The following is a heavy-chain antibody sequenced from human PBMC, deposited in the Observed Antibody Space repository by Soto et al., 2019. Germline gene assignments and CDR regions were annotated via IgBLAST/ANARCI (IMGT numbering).Heavy chain of an antibody. Sequence: QLQLQESGSGLVKPSQTLSLTCAVSGGSISSGGYSWSWIRQPPGQGLEWIGYIYHRGSTYYNPSLKSRVTISGDRSKNQFSLKLSSVTAADTAVYYCARAGGLGAVAADYWGQGTLVTVSS. CDR3: ARAGGLGAVAADY. CDR2: IYHRGST. V-gene: IGHV4-30-2*01. J-gene: IGHJ4*02. CDR1: GGSISSGGYS. D-gene: IGHD6-19*01.